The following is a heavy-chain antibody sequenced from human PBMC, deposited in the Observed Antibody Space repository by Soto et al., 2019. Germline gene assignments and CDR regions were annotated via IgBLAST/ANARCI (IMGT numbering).Heavy chain of an antibody. CDR2: ISGSGGST. CDR3: TRVSPDCSDGSCYPLN. V-gene: IGHV3-23*01. D-gene: IGHD2-15*01. Sequence: PGGSLRLSCAASGFTFSSYAMSWVRQAPGKGLEWVSAISGSGGSTYYADSVKGRFTISRDDPKTIAYLQMSSLKTEDTGVYYCTRVSPDCSDGSCYPLNWGQGTLVTVSS. J-gene: IGHJ4*02. CDR1: GFTFSSYA.